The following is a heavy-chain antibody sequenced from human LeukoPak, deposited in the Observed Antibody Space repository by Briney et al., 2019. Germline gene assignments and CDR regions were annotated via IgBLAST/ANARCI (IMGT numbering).Heavy chain of an antibody. V-gene: IGHV4-59*01. CDR3: ARDFWSGYYPGNYYYYMDV. CDR1: GGSISSYY. D-gene: IGHD3-3*01. J-gene: IGHJ6*03. CDR2: IYYSGST. Sequence: SETLSLTCTVSGGSISSYYWSWIRQPPGKGLEWIGYIYYSGSTNYNPSLKSRVTISVDTSKNQFSLKLSSVTAADTAVYYCARDFWSGYYPGNYYYYMDVWGKGTTVTVSS.